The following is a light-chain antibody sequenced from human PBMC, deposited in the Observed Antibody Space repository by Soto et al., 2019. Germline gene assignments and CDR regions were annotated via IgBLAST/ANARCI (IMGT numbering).Light chain of an antibody. V-gene: IGKV4-1*01. CDR1: QSVLYSSNDKNY. Sequence: DIVMTQSPDSLAVSLCERATINCKSSQSVLYSSNDKNYLAWHQQKPGKSPKLLIYEASKLDSGVPSRFSGSRSGTELTLTISCLQPDDFATYYCLQYKSYSDMYTFGKGTKVDIK. CDR2: EAS. J-gene: IGKJ2*01. CDR3: LQYKSYSDMYT.